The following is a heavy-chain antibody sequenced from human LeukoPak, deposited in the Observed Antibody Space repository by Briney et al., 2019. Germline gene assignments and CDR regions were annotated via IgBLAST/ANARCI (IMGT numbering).Heavy chain of an antibody. D-gene: IGHD3-3*01. V-gene: IGHV4-59*08. CDR2: IYYSGST. Sequence: SETLSLTCTVSGGCISSYYWSWIRQPPGKGLEWIGYIYYSGSTNYNPSLKSRVTISVDTSKNQFSLKLSSVTAADTAVYYCARQGYDFWSGYANFDYWGQGTLITVSS. J-gene: IGHJ4*02. CDR3: ARQGYDFWSGYANFDY. CDR1: GGCISSYY.